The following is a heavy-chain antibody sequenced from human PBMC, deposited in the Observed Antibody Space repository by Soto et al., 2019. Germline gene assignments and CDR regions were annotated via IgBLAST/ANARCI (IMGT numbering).Heavy chain of an antibody. CDR2: IIPVFGIT. J-gene: IGHJ6*02. CDR1: GGTFSNYT. D-gene: IGHD2-2*01. Sequence: QVQLVQSGAEVKKPGSSVKVFCKASGGTFSNYTISWVRQAPGQGLEWMGGIIPVFGITDYEQKFQGRVTITADGSTSTAYMKLSSLRSADTAVYYYARSSPYIVVRKPTGNQDYYGMDVWGQGTTVTVSS. V-gene: IGHV1-69*01. CDR3: ARSSPYIVVRKPTGNQDYYGMDV.